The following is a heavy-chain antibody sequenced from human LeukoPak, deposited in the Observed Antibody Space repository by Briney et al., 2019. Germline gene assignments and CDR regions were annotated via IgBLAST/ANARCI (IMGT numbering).Heavy chain of an antibody. D-gene: IGHD6-13*01. CDR1: GGSISTYY. Sequence: SETLSLTCTVSGGSISTYYWSWIRQSPGKGLEWIGNIYYSGSTNYNPSLKSRVTISLDTSNNQFSLKLSSVTAAGTAVYYCARANQLAWGYYFDYWGQGTLVTVSS. CDR3: ARANQLAWGYYFDY. J-gene: IGHJ4*02. V-gene: IGHV4-59*01. CDR2: IYYSGST.